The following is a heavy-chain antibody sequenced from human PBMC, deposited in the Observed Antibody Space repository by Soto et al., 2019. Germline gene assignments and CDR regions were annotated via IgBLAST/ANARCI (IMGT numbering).Heavy chain of an antibody. Sequence: PGGSLRLSCAASGFTFSSYAMSWVRQAPGKGLEWVSAISGSGGSTYYADSVKGRFTISRDNSKNTLYLQMNSLRAEDTAVYYCAKDNGDYVVGGALFDYWGQGTLVTVSS. J-gene: IGHJ4*02. CDR2: ISGSGGST. CDR3: AKDNGDYVVGGALFDY. CDR1: GFTFSSYA. D-gene: IGHD4-17*01. V-gene: IGHV3-23*01.